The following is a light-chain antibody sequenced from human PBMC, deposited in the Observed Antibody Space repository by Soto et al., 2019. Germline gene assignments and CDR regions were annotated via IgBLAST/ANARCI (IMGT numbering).Light chain of an antibody. Sequence: EIVLTQSPGTLSLSPGERATLSCRASQSVSSSYLAWYQQKGGQAPRLLIYGASSRATGIPDRFSGSGSGTDFTLTISRLEPEDFAVYYCQQYVSSPWTFGQGTKVEIK. V-gene: IGKV3-20*01. CDR3: QQYVSSPWT. CDR1: QSVSSSY. J-gene: IGKJ1*01. CDR2: GAS.